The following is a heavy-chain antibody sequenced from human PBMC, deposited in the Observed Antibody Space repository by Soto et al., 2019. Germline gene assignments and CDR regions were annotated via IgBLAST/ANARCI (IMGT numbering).Heavy chain of an antibody. Sequence: ASVKVSCKASGYTFTGYAISWVRQAPGQGLEWMGGIIPIFGTANDAQKVQGRVTMTTDTSTSTAYMELRSLRSDDTAVYYCARDWGTGTTKFDYWGQGTLVTVSS. CDR1: GYTFTGYA. V-gene: IGHV1-18*01. D-gene: IGHD1-1*01. J-gene: IGHJ4*01. CDR3: ARDWGTGTTKFDY. CDR2: IIPIFGTA.